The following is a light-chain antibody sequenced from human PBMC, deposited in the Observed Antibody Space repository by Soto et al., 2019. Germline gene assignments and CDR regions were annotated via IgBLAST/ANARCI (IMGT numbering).Light chain of an antibody. V-gene: IGLV1-40*01. CDR2: GNG. CDR1: SSNIVAGHD. J-gene: IGLJ1*01. CDR3: QSYDSSLSGSEV. Sequence: QSVLTQPPSVSGAPGQRVTISCTGSSSNIVAGHDVHWYQHLPGTTPKLLIYGNGNRPSGVPDRFSGSKSGTSASLAITGLYAEDEADYYCQSYDSSLSGSEVFGTGTKVTVL.